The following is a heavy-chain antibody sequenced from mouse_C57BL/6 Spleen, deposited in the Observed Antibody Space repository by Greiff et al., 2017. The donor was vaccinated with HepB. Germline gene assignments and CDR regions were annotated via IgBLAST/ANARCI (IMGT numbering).Heavy chain of an antibody. D-gene: IGHD2-4*01. Sequence: VQLQQSGPELVKPGASVKISCKASGYSFTGYYMHWVKQSHGNILDWIGYIYPYNGVSSYNQKFKGKATLTVDKSSSTAYMELRSLTSEDSAVYYCASSYYDYDEAWFAYWGQGTLVTVSA. J-gene: IGHJ3*01. CDR3: ASSYYDYDEAWFAY. V-gene: IGHV1-31*01. CDR1: GYSFTGYY. CDR2: IYPYNGVS.